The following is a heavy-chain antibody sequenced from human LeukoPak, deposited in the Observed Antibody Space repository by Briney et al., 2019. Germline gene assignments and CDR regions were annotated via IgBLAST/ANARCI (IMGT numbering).Heavy chain of an antibody. CDR2: ISHDRSNN. D-gene: IGHD3-10*01. J-gene: IGHJ4*02. Sequence: GGSLRLSCAASGYTFSNYAMHWARQAPGKGLEWVAFISHDRSNNCHADSVKGRFTISRDNSKNTLYLQMNSLTDEDTAVYYCARDLSGSYMSDYWGQGTLVTVSS. CDR1: GYTFSNYA. V-gene: IGHV3-30-3*01. CDR3: ARDLSGSYMSDY.